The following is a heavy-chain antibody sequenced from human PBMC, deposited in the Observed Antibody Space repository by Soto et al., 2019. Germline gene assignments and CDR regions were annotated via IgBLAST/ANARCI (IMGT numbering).Heavy chain of an antibody. Sequence: PGGSRNFPLAASGFTFSSYGKTWVRQAPGKGLEWVANIKQDGSEKYYVDSVKGRFTISRDNAKNSLYLQMNSLRAEDTAVYYCARETAAGYWGQGTLVTVSS. CDR1: GFTFSSYG. D-gene: IGHD6-13*01. V-gene: IGHV3-7*03. CDR2: IKQDGSEK. CDR3: ARETAAGY. J-gene: IGHJ4*02.